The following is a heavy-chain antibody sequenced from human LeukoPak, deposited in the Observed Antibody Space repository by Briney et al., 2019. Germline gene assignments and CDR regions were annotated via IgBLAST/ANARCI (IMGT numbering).Heavy chain of an antibody. Sequence: GGSLRLSCAASGFTFSNYRMNWVRQAPGKGLEWVANIKQDGSEKYYVDSVKGRFTISRDNAKNSLYLQINSLKAEDTAVYYCARWGHLVRQPAGDYWGQGTLVAVSS. CDR1: GFTFSNYR. D-gene: IGHD6-13*01. V-gene: IGHV3-7*03. J-gene: IGHJ4*02. CDR3: ARWGHLVRQPAGDY. CDR2: IKQDGSEK.